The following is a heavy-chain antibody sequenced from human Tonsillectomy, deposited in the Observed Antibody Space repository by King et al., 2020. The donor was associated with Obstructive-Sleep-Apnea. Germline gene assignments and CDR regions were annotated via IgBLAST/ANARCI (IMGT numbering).Heavy chain of an antibody. CDR1: GSLFNKYA. J-gene: IGHJ6*02. CDR3: ARPTLMTFNYGMDV. V-gene: IGHV3-30*04. Sequence: VQLVESGGGVVQPGRSLRLSCAASGSLFNKYAMHWVRQAPGKGLEWVAVVSFDGTDKYYAESVKGRFTISRDNSKKTLYLQMSSLRAEDTAVYYCARPTLMTFNYGMDVWGQGTTVTVSS. CDR2: VSFDGTDK.